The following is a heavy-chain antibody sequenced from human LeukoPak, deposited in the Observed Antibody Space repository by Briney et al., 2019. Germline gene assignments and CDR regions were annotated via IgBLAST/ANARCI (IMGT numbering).Heavy chain of an antibody. CDR3: ARELFSSGSCPDG. J-gene: IGHJ4*02. CDR1: GFTFSYYA. Sequence: PGGSLRLSCAAFGFTFSYYAIHWVRQAPGKGLQWVALIWSDGSNKYYADSVKGRITISRDNSKNTVYLQMNSLRAEDTAVYYCARELFSSGSCPDGWGQGTLVTVSS. D-gene: IGHD3-10*01. CDR2: IWSDGSNK. V-gene: IGHV3-33*01.